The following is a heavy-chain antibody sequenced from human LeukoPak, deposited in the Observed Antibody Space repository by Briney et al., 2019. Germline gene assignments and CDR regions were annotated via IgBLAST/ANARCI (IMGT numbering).Heavy chain of an antibody. CDR3: ARTTYCGGDCYPNGVFDY. Sequence: PGGSLRLSCAASGFTFSSYSMNWVRQAPGKGLEWVSSISSSSSYIYYADSVKGRFTISRDNAKNSLYLQMNSLRAEDTAVYYCARTTYCGGDCYPNGVFDYWGQGTLVTVSS. J-gene: IGHJ4*02. CDR1: GFTFSSYS. D-gene: IGHD2-21*02. CDR2: ISSSSSYI. V-gene: IGHV3-21*01.